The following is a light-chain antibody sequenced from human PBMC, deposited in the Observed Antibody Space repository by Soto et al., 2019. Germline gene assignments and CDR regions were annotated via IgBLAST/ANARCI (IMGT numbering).Light chain of an antibody. CDR1: SSDVGAYNY. CDR2: EVS. Sequence: QSVLTQPASVSGSPGQSVAISCTGTSSDVGAYNYVSWYQQHPGKAPKLLLSEVSNRPSGVSDRFSGSKSGNTASLTISGLQAEDEADYYCSSPTTSFTYVFGTGTKVTVL. J-gene: IGLJ1*01. CDR3: SSPTTSFTYV. V-gene: IGLV2-14*01.